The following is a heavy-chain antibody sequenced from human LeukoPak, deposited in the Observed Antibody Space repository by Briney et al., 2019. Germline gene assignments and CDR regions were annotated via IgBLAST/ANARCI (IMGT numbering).Heavy chain of an antibody. CDR1: GFTFINYG. CDR2: IRYDRSNQ. V-gene: IGHV3-30*02. Sequence: GGSLRLSCAASGFTFINYGMHWVRQAPGKGLGWVAFIRYDRSNQYYADSVKGRFTISRDNSKNTVYLRMNSLRAEDTAAYYCGKVSGFFFDYWGQGTLVTVSS. D-gene: IGHD3-10*01. J-gene: IGHJ4*02. CDR3: GKVSGFFFDY.